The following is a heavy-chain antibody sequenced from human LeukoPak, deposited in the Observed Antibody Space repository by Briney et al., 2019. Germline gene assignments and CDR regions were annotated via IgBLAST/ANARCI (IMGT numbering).Heavy chain of an antibody. D-gene: IGHD3-3*01. J-gene: IGHJ4*02. CDR3: ARDILYDFWSGLDY. V-gene: IGHV3-21*01. CDR2: ISSSGSYI. Sequence: GGSLRLSCAASGFTFSSYSMNWIRQAPGKGLEWVSSISSSGSYIYYADSVKGRFTISRDNAKNSLYLQMNSLRAEDTAVYYCARDILYDFWSGLDYWGQGTLVTVSS. CDR1: GFTFSSYS.